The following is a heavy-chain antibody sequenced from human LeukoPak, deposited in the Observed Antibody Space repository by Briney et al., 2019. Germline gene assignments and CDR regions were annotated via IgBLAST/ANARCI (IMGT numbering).Heavy chain of an antibody. CDR2: IYTSGNT. CDR3: ARGFGYDSSGYYYDDAFDI. CDR1: GGSISSYY. Sequence: SETLSLTCTDSGGSISSYYRSWIRQPAGKGLEWIGRIYTSGNTNYNPSLKSRVTMSVDTSKNQFSLKLSSVTAADTAVYYCARGFGYDSSGYYYDDAFDIWGQGTMVTVSS. V-gene: IGHV4-4*07. J-gene: IGHJ3*02. D-gene: IGHD3-22*01.